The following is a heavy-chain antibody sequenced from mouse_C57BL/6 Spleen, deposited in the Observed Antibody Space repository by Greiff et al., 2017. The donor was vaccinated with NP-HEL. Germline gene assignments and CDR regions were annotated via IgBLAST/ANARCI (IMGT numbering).Heavy chain of an antibody. CDR3: ARRTTVVSMDY. V-gene: IGHV5-17*01. Sequence: EVMLVESGGGLVKPGGSLKLSCAASGFTFSDYGMHWVRQAPEKGLEWVAYISSGSSTIYYADTVKGRFTISSDNAKNTLFLQMTSLRSEDTAMYYCARRTTVVSMDYWGQGTSVTVSS. CDR2: ISSGSSTI. D-gene: IGHD1-1*01. CDR1: GFTFSDYG. J-gene: IGHJ4*01.